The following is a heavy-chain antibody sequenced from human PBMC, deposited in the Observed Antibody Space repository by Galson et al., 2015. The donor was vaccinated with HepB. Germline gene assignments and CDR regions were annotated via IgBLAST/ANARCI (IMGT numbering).Heavy chain of an antibody. CDR3: AKTPVELTFYDYVWGSYRYGPWFDP. CDR1: GFTFSSYA. D-gene: IGHD3-16*02. J-gene: IGHJ5*02. Sequence: SLRLSCAASGFTFSSYAMSWVRQAPGKGLEWVSAISGSGGSTYYADSVKGRFTISRDNSKNSLYLQMNSLRAEDTAVYYCAKTPVELTFYDYVWGSYRYGPWFDPWGQGTLVTVSS. V-gene: IGHV3-23*01. CDR2: ISGSGGST.